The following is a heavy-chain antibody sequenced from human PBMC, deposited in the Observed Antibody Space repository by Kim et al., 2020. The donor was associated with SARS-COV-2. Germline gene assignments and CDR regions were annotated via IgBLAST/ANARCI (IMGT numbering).Heavy chain of an antibody. Sequence: GGSLRLSCAASGFTFSRYGMHWVRQAPGKGLEWVAIIWYDASNKYYADSVQGRFTISRDNFKNTLYLQMNSLRAEDTAVYYCAKTGRDDYNVDYYYY. CDR1: GFTFSRYG. CDR2: IWYDASNK. D-gene: IGHD4-4*01. J-gene: IGHJ6*01. CDR3: AKTGRDDYNVDYYYY. V-gene: IGHV3-33*06.